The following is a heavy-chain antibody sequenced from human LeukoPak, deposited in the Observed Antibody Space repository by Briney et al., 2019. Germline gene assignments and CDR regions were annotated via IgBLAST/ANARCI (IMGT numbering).Heavy chain of an antibody. V-gene: IGHV1-24*01. J-gene: IGHJ6*02. CDR3: VANHYYYYGMDV. CDR1: GYTLTGLS. D-gene: IGHD2-21*01. CDR2: FDPEDGET. Sequence: ASVKVSCKVSGYTLTGLSMHWVRQAPGKGLEWMGGFDPEDGETIYAQKFQGRVTMTEDTSTDTAYMELSSLRSEDTAVYYCVANHYYYYGMDVWGQGTTVTVSS.